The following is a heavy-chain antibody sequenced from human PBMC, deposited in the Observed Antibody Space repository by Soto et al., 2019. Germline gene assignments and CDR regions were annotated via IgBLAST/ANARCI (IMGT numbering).Heavy chain of an antibody. D-gene: IGHD3-10*01. Sequence: EVQLVESGGGLIQPGGSLRLSCAVSGFTVSNNYMSWVRQAPGKGLEGVSVIYSGGYTAYGDSVKGRFTISRDNSKNTLYLQKKSRGPEPTAFFSCATHPGGGGYWGQGTLVTVSS. CDR1: GFTVSNNY. CDR2: IYSGGYT. V-gene: IGHV3-53*01. CDR3: ATHPGGGGY. J-gene: IGHJ4*02.